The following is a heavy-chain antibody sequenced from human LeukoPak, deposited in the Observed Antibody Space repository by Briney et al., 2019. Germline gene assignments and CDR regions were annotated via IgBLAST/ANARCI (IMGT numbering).Heavy chain of an antibody. V-gene: IGHV3-74*03. J-gene: IGHJ4*02. CDR1: GFTFSSYW. CDR3: AREGRVSGYDFDC. D-gene: IGHD5-12*01. CDR2: INSDGSSI. Sequence: GGFLRLSCAASGFTFSSYWMHWVRQAPGKGLVWVSRINSDGSSITYADSVKGRFTISRDNAKNTLYLQMNSLRVEDTAVYYCAREGRVSGYDFDCWGQGTLVTVTS.